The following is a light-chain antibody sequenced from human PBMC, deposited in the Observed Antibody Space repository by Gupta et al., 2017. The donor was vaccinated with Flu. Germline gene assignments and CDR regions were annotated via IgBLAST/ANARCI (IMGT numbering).Light chain of an antibody. Sequence: EIVLTQSPATLALSPRERATLSCRASQSVSSYLAWYQQKPGQAPRLLIYDASHRATGIPARLTRSGYGTDVTLTSSSREPEAFAVYSCQQRSYGPPNTFGQGTRLELK. CDR3: QQRSYGPPNT. J-gene: IGKJ5*01. CDR1: QSVSSY. CDR2: DAS. V-gene: IGKV3-11*01.